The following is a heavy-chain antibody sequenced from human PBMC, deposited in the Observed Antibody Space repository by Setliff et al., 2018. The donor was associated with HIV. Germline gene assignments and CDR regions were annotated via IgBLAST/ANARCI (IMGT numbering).Heavy chain of an antibody. V-gene: IGHV4-39*01. D-gene: IGHD6-25*01. Sequence: SETLSFTCSVSGGSISSGPYYWGWIRQPPGKGLEWIVSFYYSGSTYYNPYLKSRVTMSVDTSKNQFSLNLDSVTAADTAVYYCAPLAAAGGYWGQGTLVTVSS. J-gene: IGHJ4*02. CDR3: APLAAAGGY. CDR2: FYYSGST. CDR1: GGSISSGPYY.